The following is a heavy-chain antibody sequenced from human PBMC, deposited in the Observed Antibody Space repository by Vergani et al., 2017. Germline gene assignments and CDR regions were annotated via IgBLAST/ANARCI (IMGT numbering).Heavy chain of an antibody. CDR3: AKYGRENSGYGCFDY. D-gene: IGHD5-12*01. V-gene: IGHV3-30*02. J-gene: IGHJ4*02. CDR2: IGYDGRIR. CDR1: GFSFNTYG. Sequence: QVQLVETGGGVVQPGGSLRLYCATSGFSFNTYGAHWVCQAPSQGLEGVAFIGYDGRIRYSVDSVKGRFTISRDTSKKTLSLQMRSLRADDTAVYYCAKYGRENSGYGCFDYWGQGTLVTVPS.